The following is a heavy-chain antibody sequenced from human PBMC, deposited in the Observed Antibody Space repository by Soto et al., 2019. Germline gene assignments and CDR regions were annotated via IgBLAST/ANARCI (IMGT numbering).Heavy chain of an antibody. CDR1: GFTFSNYW. Sequence: EVQLVESGGGLVQPGGSLRLSCAASGFTFSNYWMYWVRQAPGKGLVWVSRINSDGSTITYADYVKGRFTISRDNAKNTLQLRRNSLRVEDTAVYYCASPVPSTSRVDVWGRGSTVSVSS. D-gene: IGHD1-1*01. J-gene: IGHJ6*01. V-gene: IGHV3-74*01. CDR2: INSDGSTI. CDR3: ASPVPSTSRVDV.